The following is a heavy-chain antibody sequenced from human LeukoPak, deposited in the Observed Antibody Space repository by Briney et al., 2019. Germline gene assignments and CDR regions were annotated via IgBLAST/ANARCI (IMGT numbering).Heavy chain of an antibody. CDR3: AAHFYTGPYDY. J-gene: IGHJ4*02. D-gene: IGHD2/OR15-2a*01. Sequence: ASVKVSCKASGGTFSSYAISWVRQAPGQGLEWMGGIIPIFSTANYAQKFQGRVTITADKSTGTAYMELSSLRSEDTAVYYCAAHFYTGPYDYWGQGTLVTVSS. V-gene: IGHV1-69*06. CDR1: GGTFSSYA. CDR2: IIPIFSTA.